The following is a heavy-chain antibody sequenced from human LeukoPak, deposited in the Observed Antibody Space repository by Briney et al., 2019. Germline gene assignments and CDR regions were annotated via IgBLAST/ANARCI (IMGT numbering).Heavy chain of an antibody. D-gene: IGHD2-8*01. Sequence: SVKVSCKASGGTFSSYAIRWLRQAPGQGLEWMGGIIPIFGTANYAQKFQGRVTITADESTSTPYMELSSLRSEDTAVYYCARDAPCTNGVCYFDYWGQGTLVTVSS. V-gene: IGHV1-69*13. CDR3: ARDAPCTNGVCYFDY. CDR2: IIPIFGTA. J-gene: IGHJ4*02. CDR1: GGTFSSYA.